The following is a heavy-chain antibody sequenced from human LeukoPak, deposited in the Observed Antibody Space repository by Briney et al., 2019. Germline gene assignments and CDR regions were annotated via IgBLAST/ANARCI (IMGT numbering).Heavy chain of an antibody. J-gene: IGHJ3*02. V-gene: IGHV3-7*03. CDR1: GFTFSNYC. Sequence: GGSLRLSCAASGFTFSNYCWGWVRQAQGKGLEGVANIIQDGRQKYYVDSVKGRLTISRDNAKNSLYLQMNSLGAEDTAMYYCARIGSETYHDAYETWGQGTMVTV. CDR2: IIQDGRQK. D-gene: IGHD3-10*01. CDR3: ARIGSETYHDAYET.